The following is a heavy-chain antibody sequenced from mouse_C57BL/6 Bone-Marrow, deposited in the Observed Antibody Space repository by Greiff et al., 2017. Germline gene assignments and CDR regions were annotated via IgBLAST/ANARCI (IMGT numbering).Heavy chain of an antibody. D-gene: IGHD3-1*01. Sequence: QVQLQQPGAELVKPGASVKLSCKASGYTFTSSWMQWVKQRPGPGLEWIGEIDPSDSYTNYNQKFKGKATLTVDTSSSTAYMQLSSLTSEDSAVYYCARSGDDPYFDYWGQGTTLTVSS. CDR3: ARSGDDPYFDY. CDR2: IDPSDSYT. CDR1: GYTFTSSW. J-gene: IGHJ2*01. V-gene: IGHV1-50*01.